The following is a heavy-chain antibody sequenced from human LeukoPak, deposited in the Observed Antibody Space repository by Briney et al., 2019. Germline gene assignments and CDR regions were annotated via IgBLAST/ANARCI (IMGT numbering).Heavy chain of an antibody. Sequence: GGSRRLSWAASGFTFSSYAMHWGRQAPGKGLEWVAVVSYAVSNKYYAGSVKARFTTSRDNSKNPLYLQMSSLSAEDTAVYYCARVYYYDSSGYLGGMDVWGQGTTVTVSS. D-gene: IGHD3-22*01. J-gene: IGHJ6*02. CDR1: GFTFSSYA. V-gene: IGHV3-30-3*01. CDR2: VSYAVSNK. CDR3: ARVYYYDSSGYLGGMDV.